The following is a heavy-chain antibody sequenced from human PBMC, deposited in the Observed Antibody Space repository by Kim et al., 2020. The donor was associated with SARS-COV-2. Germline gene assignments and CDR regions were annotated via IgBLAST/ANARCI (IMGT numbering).Heavy chain of an antibody. CDR3: AGGGYPRYFDY. CDR1: GFIFRDYA. Sequence: GGSLRLSCAASGFIFRDYAMNWVRQAPGKGLEWVSVIYSGGSSTYYADSVKGRFTISRDNSKNTLYLQMNSLRAEDTAVYYCAGGGYPRYFDYWGQGTLVTVSS. D-gene: IGHD3-22*01. CDR2: IYSGGSST. V-gene: IGHV3-23*03. J-gene: IGHJ4*02.